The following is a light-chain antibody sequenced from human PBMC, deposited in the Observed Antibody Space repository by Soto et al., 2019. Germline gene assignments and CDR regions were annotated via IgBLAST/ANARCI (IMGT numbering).Light chain of an antibody. V-gene: IGLV2-11*01. CDR2: DVI. CDR1: SSDVGGSNL. Sequence: QSALTQPRSVSGSPGQSVTISCTGTSSDVGGSNLVSWYQQHAGRAPKLVIYDVIKRPSGVPDRFSGSKSGNTASLTISGLQVGDEADYYCCSYAGNSLWVFGGGTKVTVL. J-gene: IGLJ3*02. CDR3: CSYAGNSLWV.